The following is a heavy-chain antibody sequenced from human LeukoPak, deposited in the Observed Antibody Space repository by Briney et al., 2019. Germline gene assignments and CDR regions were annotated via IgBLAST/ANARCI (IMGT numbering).Heavy chain of an antibody. J-gene: IGHJ4*02. V-gene: IGHV3-48*02. D-gene: IGHD5-12*01. CDR2: IGSSSTPI. Sequence: GGSLRLSCEASGFTFSAYAMTWVRQAPGKGLEWVSYIGSSSTPIYYADSVKGRFTISRDDAKSSLYLQMSSLRDEDTAVYYCARAMRSGYDYWGQGTLVTVSS. CDR3: ARAMRSGYDY. CDR1: GFTFSAYA.